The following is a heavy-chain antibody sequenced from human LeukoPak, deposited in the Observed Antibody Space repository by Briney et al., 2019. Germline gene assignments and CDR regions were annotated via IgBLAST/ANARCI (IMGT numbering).Heavy chain of an antibody. J-gene: IGHJ2*01. CDR3: ARHFSSGWERYWYFDL. V-gene: IGHV4-39*07. D-gene: IGHD6-19*01. Sequence: SETLSLTCTVSGGSISSSSYYWGWIRQPPGKGLEWIGSIYYSGSTYYNPSLKSRVTISVDTSKNQFSLKLSSVTAADTAVYYCARHFSSGWERYWYFDLWGRGTLVTVSS. CDR2: IYYSGST. CDR1: GGSISSSSYY.